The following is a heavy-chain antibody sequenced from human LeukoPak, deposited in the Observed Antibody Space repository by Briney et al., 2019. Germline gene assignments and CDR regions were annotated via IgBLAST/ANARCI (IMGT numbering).Heavy chain of an antibody. CDR3: VAPQGSRPSYTLDY. D-gene: IGHD2-2*02. CDR2: IKKDGSER. Sequence: GGSLRLSCAASGFTFSSYWMSWVRQAPGKGLEWVASIKKDGSERYYVDSVKGRFTISRDNAKNSLWLQMNSLRAEDTAVYYCVAPQGSRPSYTLDYWGQGTLVTVSS. J-gene: IGHJ4*02. CDR1: GFTFSSYW. V-gene: IGHV3-7*01.